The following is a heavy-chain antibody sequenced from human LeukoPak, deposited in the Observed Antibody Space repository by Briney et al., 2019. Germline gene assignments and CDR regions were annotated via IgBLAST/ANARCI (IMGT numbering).Heavy chain of an antibody. V-gene: IGHV3-74*01. J-gene: IGHJ4*02. Sequence: GGSLRLSCTASGFSFSGHWMHWARQLPGKGLVWVSRISPTGSTTSYADSGKGRFTVSRHNAKNTLYLQVNNLRAEDTAVYYCARGPNSNWSGLDFWGQGTLLTVSS. CDR3: ARGPNSNWSGLDF. D-gene: IGHD6-6*01. CDR2: ISPTGSTT. CDR1: GFSFSGHW.